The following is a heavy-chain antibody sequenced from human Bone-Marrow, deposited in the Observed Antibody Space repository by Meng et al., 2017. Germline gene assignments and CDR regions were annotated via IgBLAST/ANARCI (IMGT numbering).Heavy chain of an antibody. D-gene: IGHD3-22*01. V-gene: IGHV1-46*01. J-gene: IGHJ3*02. CDR2: INPSGGST. CDR1: GYSFTSYY. CDR3: ATLGDYYDNRGDAFDN. Sequence: ASVTVSCKASGYSFTSYYMHWVRQAPGEGLEWMGVINPSGGSTSYAQKFQGRVTMTRDTSTSTVYMELSSLRSEDTAVYYCATLGDYYDNRGDAFDNWGQGTMVTVSS.